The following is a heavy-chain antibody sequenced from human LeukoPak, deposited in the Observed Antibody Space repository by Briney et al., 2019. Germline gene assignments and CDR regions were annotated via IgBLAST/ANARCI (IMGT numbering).Heavy chain of an antibody. J-gene: IGHJ4*02. CDR3: ARVFPVLIDY. Sequence: PGGSLRLSCAASEFSVGSNYMTWVRQAPGKGLEWVSLIYSGGSTYYADSVKGRFTISRDNSKNTLYLQMNSLRAEDTAVYYCARVFPVLIDYWGQGTLVTVSS. D-gene: IGHD3-10*01. V-gene: IGHV3-66*01. CDR2: IYSGGST. CDR1: EFSVGSNY.